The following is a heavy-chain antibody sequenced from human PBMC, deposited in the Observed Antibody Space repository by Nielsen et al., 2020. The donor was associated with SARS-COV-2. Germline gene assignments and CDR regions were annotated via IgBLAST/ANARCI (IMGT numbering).Heavy chain of an antibody. CDR1: GFTFSSYS. V-gene: IGHV3-48*04. CDR2: ISSSSSTI. J-gene: IGHJ3*02. D-gene: IGHD6-19*01. Sequence: GGSLRLSCAASGFTFSSYSMNWVRQAPGKGLEWVSYISSSSSTIYYADSVKGRFTISRDNAKNSLYLQMNSLRAEDTAVYYCARAPAIYSSGWYDAFDIWGQGTMVTVSS. CDR3: ARAPAIYSSGWYDAFDI.